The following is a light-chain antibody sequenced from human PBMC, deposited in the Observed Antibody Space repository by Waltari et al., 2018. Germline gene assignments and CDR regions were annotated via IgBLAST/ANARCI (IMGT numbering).Light chain of an antibody. V-gene: IGKV3-11*01. Sequence: SCMASQSINNYLAWYQQKPGHAPRLRIYSASNRATGIPARFSGSGSGTDFFLTISSLDPEDFAVYYCQQRSSWPRTFGQGTRVEIK. CDR3: QQRSSWPRT. J-gene: IGKJ1*01. CDR1: QSINNY. CDR2: SAS.